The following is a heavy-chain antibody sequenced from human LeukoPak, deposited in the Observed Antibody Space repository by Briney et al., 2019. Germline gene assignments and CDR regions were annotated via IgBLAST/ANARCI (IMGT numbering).Heavy chain of an antibody. CDR3: ARGPSSGGTSRLVQRDWFDP. CDR1: GGSISSSSYY. J-gene: IGHJ5*02. D-gene: IGHD2-15*01. Sequence: HPSETLSLTCTVSGGSISSSSYYWGWIRQPPGKGLEWIGSKYYSGSTYYNPSLKSRVTISVDTSKNQFSLKLSSVTAADTAVFYCARGPSSGGTSRLVQRDWFDPWGQGTLVTVSS. V-gene: IGHV4-39*01. CDR2: KYYSGST.